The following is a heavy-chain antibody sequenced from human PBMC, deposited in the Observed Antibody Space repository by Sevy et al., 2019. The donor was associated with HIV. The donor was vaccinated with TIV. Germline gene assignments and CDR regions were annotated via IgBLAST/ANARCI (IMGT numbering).Heavy chain of an antibody. Sequence: GGSLRLSCAASGLNFDDYGMSWVRQAPGKGLEWVSGINWNGVGTSYADSVKGRFTISRDKAKNSLYVQMNSLRAEDTALYYCARERSCGGDCYYFDYWGQGTLVTVSS. V-gene: IGHV3-20*04. J-gene: IGHJ4*02. D-gene: IGHD2-21*02. CDR2: INWNGVGT. CDR3: ARERSCGGDCYYFDY. CDR1: GLNFDDYG.